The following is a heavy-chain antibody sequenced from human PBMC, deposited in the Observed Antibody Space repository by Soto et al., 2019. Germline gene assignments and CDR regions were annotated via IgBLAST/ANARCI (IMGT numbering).Heavy chain of an antibody. D-gene: IGHD6-19*01. Sequence: EVQLLESGGGLVQPGGSLRLSCAASGFTFSSYAMSWVRQAPGKGLEWVSAISGSGGSTYYADSVKGRFTISRDNSKNTLHLQMNSLRAEDTAVYYCAKGRGEWLVRNWFDPWGQGTLVTVSS. V-gene: IGHV3-23*01. CDR2: ISGSGGST. J-gene: IGHJ5*02. CDR3: AKGRGEWLVRNWFDP. CDR1: GFTFSSYA.